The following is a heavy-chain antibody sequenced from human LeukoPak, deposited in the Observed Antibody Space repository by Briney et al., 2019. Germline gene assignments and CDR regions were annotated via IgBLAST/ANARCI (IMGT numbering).Heavy chain of an antibody. V-gene: IGHV4-61*02. CDR2: IYTSGST. CDR3: ARDGTYYYDSSGPPTNFDI. J-gene: IGHJ3*02. Sequence: SETLSLTCTDSGGSISSGSYYWSWIRQPAGKGLEWIGRIYTSGSTNYNPSLKSRVTISVDTSKNQFSLKLCSVTAADTAVYYCARDGTYYYDSSGPPTNFDIWGQGTMVTVSS. D-gene: IGHD3-22*01. CDR1: GGSISSGSYY.